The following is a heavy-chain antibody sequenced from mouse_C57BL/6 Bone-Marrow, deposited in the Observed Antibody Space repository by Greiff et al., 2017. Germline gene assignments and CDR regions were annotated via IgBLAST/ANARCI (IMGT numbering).Heavy chain of an antibody. J-gene: IGHJ1*03. CDR1: GYTFTGYG. Sequence: VQLLQSGAELMKPGASVKLSCKATGYTFTGYGIEWVKQTPGHGLEWIGEILRGSGSTNYNEKFKGKATFTADTSSNTAFIQLRSLTTEDSAIYYCARFITAVVACWWFDVWGTGTPVTVSS. CDR2: ILRGSGST. V-gene: IGHV1-9*01. CDR3: ARFITAVVACWWFDV. D-gene: IGHD1-1*01.